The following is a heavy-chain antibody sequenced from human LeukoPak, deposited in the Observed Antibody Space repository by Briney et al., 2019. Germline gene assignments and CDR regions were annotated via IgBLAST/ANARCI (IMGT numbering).Heavy chain of an antibody. CDR2: ISAYNGNT. Sequence: ASVKVSCKASGYTFTSYDINWLRQAPGQGLEWMGWISAYNGNTNYAQKLQGRVTMTTDTSTSTAYMELRSLRSDDTAVYYCARVAYSNDKKLCYWGQGTLVTVSS. J-gene: IGHJ4*02. CDR1: GYTFTSYD. D-gene: IGHD6-13*01. V-gene: IGHV1-18*01. CDR3: ARVAYSNDKKLCY.